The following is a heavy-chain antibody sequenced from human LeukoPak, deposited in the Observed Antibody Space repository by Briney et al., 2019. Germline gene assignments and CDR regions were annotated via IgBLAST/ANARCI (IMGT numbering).Heavy chain of an antibody. CDR1: GFTFSSYG. CDR2: LYSGGGT. V-gene: IGHV3-66*01. CDR3: ARGRHSGFDY. Sequence: SGGSLRLSCAASGFTFSSYGMHWVRQAPGKGLEWVSALYSGGGTYYADSLKGRFTISRDNSKNTMYLQMNSLRAEDTAVYYCARGRHSGFDYWGQGTLVTVSS. J-gene: IGHJ4*02. D-gene: IGHD3-10*01.